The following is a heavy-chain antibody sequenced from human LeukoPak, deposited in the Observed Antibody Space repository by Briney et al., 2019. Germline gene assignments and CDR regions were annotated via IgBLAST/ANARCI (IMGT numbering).Heavy chain of an antibody. D-gene: IGHD6-6*01. J-gene: IGHJ6*03. CDR3: ARRPIGAGPLYYYYMDV. CDR2: ISSGSSTI. Sequence: GGSLRLSCAASGFTFSSYEMNWVRQAPGKGLEWVSYISSGSSTIYYADSVKARFTISRNNAKNSLYLEMNSLRAEDTAVYYCARRPIGAGPLYYYYMDVWGKGTTVTVSS. CDR1: GFTFSSYE. V-gene: IGHV3-48*03.